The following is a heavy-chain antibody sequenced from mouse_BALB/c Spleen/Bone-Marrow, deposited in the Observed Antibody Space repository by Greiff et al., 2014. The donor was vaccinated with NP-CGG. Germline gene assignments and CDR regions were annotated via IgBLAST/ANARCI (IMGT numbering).Heavy chain of an antibody. J-gene: IGHJ2*01. CDR2: INPSNGGT. CDR3: TRSTMITYFDY. Sequence: VKLQESGAELVKPGASVKLSCKASGYTFTSYYMYWVKQRPGQGLEWIGEINPSNGGTNFNEKFKSKATLTVDKSSSTAYMQLSNLTSEDSAVYYCTRSTMITYFDYWGQGTTLTVSS. D-gene: IGHD2-4*01. CDR1: GYTFTSYY. V-gene: IGHV1S81*02.